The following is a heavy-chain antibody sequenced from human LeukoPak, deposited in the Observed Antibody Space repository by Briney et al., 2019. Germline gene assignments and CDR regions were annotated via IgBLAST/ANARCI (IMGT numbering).Heavy chain of an antibody. V-gene: IGHV3-30*02. Sequence: GGSLRLSCAASGFTFSSYGMHWVRQAPAKGLEWVAFIRYDGSNKYYADSVKGRFTISRDNSKNTLYLQMNSLRAEDTAVYYCAKDMDRIAVAGFDYWGQGTLVTVSS. CDR1: GFTFSSYG. CDR3: AKDMDRIAVAGFDY. CDR2: IRYDGSNK. J-gene: IGHJ4*02. D-gene: IGHD6-19*01.